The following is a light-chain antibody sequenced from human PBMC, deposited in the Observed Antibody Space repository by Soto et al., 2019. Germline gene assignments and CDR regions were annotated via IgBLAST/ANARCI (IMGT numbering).Light chain of an antibody. V-gene: IGLV2-8*01. CDR3: SSYAASNNFRV. CDR1: SSDVGGYNY. Sequence: QSALTQPPSASGSPGQSVTISCTGTSSDVGGYNYVSWYQQHPGKAPKLIISEVSKRPSGVPDRFSGSKSGNTASLTVSGLQAEDEADYYCSSYAASNNFRVCGTGTKLTVL. CDR2: EVS. J-gene: IGLJ1*01.